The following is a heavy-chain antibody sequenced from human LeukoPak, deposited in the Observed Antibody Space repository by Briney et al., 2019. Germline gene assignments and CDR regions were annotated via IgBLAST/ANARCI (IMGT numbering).Heavy chain of an antibody. J-gene: IGHJ4*02. Sequence: GGSLRLSCAASGFTFSSYAMSWVRPAPGKGLEWVSAIIGSGGSTYYADSVKGRFTISRDNSKNTLYLQMNSLRAEDTAVYYCAKDLKGYDFWSGYSIDYWGQGTLVTVSS. CDR1: GFTFSSYA. CDR2: IIGSGGST. CDR3: AKDLKGYDFWSGYSIDY. D-gene: IGHD3-3*01. V-gene: IGHV3-23*01.